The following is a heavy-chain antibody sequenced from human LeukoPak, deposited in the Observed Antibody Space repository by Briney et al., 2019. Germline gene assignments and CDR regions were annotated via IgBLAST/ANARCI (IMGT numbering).Heavy chain of an antibody. D-gene: IGHD7-27*01. J-gene: IGHJ5*02. CDR3: ARDPDYTYWGLWFDP. V-gene: IGHV1-18*01. CDR1: GYTFTSYG. CDR2: ISAYNGNT. Sequence: ASVKVSCKASGYTFTSYGISWVRQAPGQGLEWMGWISAYNGNTNYAQKLQGRVTMTTDKSTSTAYMELSSLRSEDTAVYYCARDPDYTYWGLWFDPWGQGTLVTVSS.